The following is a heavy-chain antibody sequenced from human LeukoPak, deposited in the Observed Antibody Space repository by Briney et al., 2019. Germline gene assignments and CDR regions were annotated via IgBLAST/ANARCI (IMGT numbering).Heavy chain of an antibody. CDR1: GGSISSYY. CDR2: IYYSGST. D-gene: IGHD1-1*01. CDR3: ARTTTWYFDL. J-gene: IGHJ2*01. Sequence: SETLSLTCTVSGGSISSYYWSWIRQPPGKGLEWIGYIYYSGSTNYNPSLKSRVTISVDTSKNQFSPKLSSVTAADTAVYYCARTTTWYFDLWGRGTLVTVSS. V-gene: IGHV4-59*01.